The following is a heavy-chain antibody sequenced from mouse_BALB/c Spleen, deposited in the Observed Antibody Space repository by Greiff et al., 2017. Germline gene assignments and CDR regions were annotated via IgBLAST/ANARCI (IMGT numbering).Heavy chain of an antibody. CDR1: GYTFTSYW. D-gene: IGHD2-3*01. J-gene: IGHJ3*01. CDR2: IYPGNSDT. CDR3: TRLEGDGYYFSWFAY. V-gene: IGHV1-5*01. Sequence: VHVKQSGTVLARPGASVKMSCKASGYTFTSYWMHWVKQRPGQGLEWIGAIYPGNSDTSYNQKFKGKAKLTAVTSTSTAYMELSSLTNEDSAVYYCTRLEGDGYYFSWFAYWGQGTLVTVSA.